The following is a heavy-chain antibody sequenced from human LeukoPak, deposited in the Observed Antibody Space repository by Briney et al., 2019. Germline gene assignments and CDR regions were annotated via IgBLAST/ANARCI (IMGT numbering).Heavy chain of an antibody. CDR2: IHHSGST. V-gene: IGHV4-30-2*01. D-gene: IGHD3-22*01. CDR3: ARRTLYYDSSFRGYYFDY. J-gene: IGHJ4*02. Sequence: PSQTLSLTCTVSGGSISSDGYYWSWIRQPPGKGLEWIGHIHHSGSTHYNSSLKSRVTISVDTSKNQFSLKLSSVTAADTAVYYCARRTLYYDSSFRGYYFDYWGQGTLVTVSS. CDR1: GGSISSDGYY.